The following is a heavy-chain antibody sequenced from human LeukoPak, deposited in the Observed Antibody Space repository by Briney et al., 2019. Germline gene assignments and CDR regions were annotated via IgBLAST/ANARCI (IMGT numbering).Heavy chain of an antibody. V-gene: IGHV3-53*01. CDR2: IFSNGDT. D-gene: IGHD5-24*01. Sequence: PGGSLRLSCAASGFIVSSSYMIWVRQAPGKGLEWVSLIFSNGDTHYADSVKGRFTISRDTSKNTVSLQMNSLRVEDTAMYYCTRDQMNYWGQGTLVTVSS. J-gene: IGHJ4*02. CDR1: GFIVSSSY. CDR3: TRDQMNY.